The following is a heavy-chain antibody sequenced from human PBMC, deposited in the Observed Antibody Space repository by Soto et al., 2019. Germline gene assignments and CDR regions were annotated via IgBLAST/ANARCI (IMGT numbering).Heavy chain of an antibody. V-gene: IGHV1-2*02. CDR3: ARADSSSWYRGYYYYGMDV. D-gene: IGHD6-13*01. CDR1: GYTFTGYY. Sequence: ASVKVSCKASGYTFTGYYMHWVRQAPGQGLEWMGWINPNSGGTNYAQKFQGRVTMTRDTSISTAYMELSRLRSDDTAVYYCARADSSSWYRGYYYYGMDVWGQGTTVTVSS. J-gene: IGHJ6*02. CDR2: INPNSGGT.